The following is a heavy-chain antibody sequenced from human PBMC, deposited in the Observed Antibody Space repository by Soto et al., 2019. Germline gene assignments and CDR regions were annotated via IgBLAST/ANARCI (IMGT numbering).Heavy chain of an antibody. J-gene: IGHJ4*02. CDR1: GGSISSGGYY. CDR3: ARVGYSSSSGHYFDY. Sequence: LSLTCTVSGGSISSGGYYWSWIRQHPGKGLEWIGYIYYSGSTYYNPSLKSRVTISVDTSKNQFSLKLSSVTAADTAVYYCARVGYSSSSGHYFDYWGQGTLVTVSS. V-gene: IGHV4-31*03. CDR2: IYYSGST. D-gene: IGHD6-6*01.